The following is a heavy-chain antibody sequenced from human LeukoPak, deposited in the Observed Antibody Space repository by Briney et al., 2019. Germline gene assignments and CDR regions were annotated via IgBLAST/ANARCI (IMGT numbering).Heavy chain of an antibody. V-gene: IGHV3-30*04. Sequence: GRSLRLSCAASGFTFSTYTMHWVRQAPGEGLEWVAVISYDGSLKYYADSVKGRFTISRDNSKNTVFLQMNSLRAEDTAVYYCARGDYYGSGSYWYYFDYWGQGTLVTVSS. J-gene: IGHJ4*02. D-gene: IGHD3-10*01. CDR2: ISYDGSLK. CDR1: GFTFSTYT. CDR3: ARGDYYGSGSYWYYFDY.